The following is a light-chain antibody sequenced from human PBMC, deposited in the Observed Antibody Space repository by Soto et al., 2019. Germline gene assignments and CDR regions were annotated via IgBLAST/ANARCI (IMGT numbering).Light chain of an antibody. Sequence: ETVMTQSPATLSVSPGERATLSCRASQSVSCFLAWYQQTPGQTPRLLIYDASNRATGIPARFSGSGSGTDFTLTISRMEPEDFAVYCCQQYGSSPRAFGQGTKVDIK. J-gene: IGKJ1*01. CDR3: QQYGSSPRA. CDR2: DAS. CDR1: QSVSCF. V-gene: IGKV3-20*01.